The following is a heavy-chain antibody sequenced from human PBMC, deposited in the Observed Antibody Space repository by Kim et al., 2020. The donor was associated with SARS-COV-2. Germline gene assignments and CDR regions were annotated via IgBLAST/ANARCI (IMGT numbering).Heavy chain of an antibody. Sequence: GGSLRLSCAASGFTFSSYGMHWVRQAPGKGLEWVAVISYDGSNKYYADSVKGRFTISRDNSKNTLYLQMNSLRAEDTAVYYCAKDLPSGSYYVYYYYYGMDVWGQGATWTVSS. CDR3: AKDLPSGSYYVYYYYYGMDV. D-gene: IGHD1-26*01. V-gene: IGHV3-30*18. J-gene: IGHJ6*02. CDR2: ISYDGSNK. CDR1: GFTFSSYG.